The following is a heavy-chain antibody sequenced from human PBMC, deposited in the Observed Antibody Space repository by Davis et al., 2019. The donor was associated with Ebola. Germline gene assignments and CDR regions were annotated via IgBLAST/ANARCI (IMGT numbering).Heavy chain of an antibody. D-gene: IGHD3-3*01. CDR2: IYYSGST. CDR1: GGSISSYY. Sequence: MPSETLSLTCTVSGGSISSYYWSWIRQPPGKGLEWIGSIYYSGSTYYNPSLKSRVTISVDTSKNQFSLKLSSVTAADTAVYYCARHDQFLEWLLFNYWGQGTLVTVSS. J-gene: IGHJ4*02. CDR3: ARHDQFLEWLLFNY. V-gene: IGHV4-39*01.